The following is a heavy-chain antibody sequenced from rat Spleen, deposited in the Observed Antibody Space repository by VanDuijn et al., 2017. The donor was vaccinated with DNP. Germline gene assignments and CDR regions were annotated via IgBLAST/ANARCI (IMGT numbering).Heavy chain of an antibody. J-gene: IGHJ2*01. CDR1: GFTFSDYN. V-gene: IGHV5S10*01. D-gene: IGHD1-6*01. Sequence: EVQLVESGGGLVQPGRSLKLSCAASGFTFSDYNMAWVRQSPKTGLEWVATINYDGINTYYRDSVKGRFTISRDNAKSTLYLQMDSLRSEDTATYYCTRWKLGICFDYWGQGVMVTVSS. CDR2: INYDGINT. CDR3: TRWKLGICFDY.